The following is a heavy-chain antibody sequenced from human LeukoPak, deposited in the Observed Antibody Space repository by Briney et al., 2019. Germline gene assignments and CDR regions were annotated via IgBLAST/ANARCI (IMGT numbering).Heavy chain of an antibody. D-gene: IGHD3-10*01. CDR1: GFTLSTYD. CDR3: ARDKSAGADTGSSFYY. Sequence: GGSLRLSCAASGFTLSTYDMHWVRQPTGEGLEWVSIIYRAGDTYYPGSVKGRFTISRDNAKNSLYLQMNSLRAEDTAVYYCARDKSAGADTGSSFYYWGQGALVTVSS. V-gene: IGHV3-13*01. CDR2: IYRAGDT. J-gene: IGHJ4*02.